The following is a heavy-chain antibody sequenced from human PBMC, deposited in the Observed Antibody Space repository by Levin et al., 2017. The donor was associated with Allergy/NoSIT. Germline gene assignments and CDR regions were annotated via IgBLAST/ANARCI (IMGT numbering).Heavy chain of an antibody. J-gene: IGHJ4*02. D-gene: IGHD6-13*01. V-gene: IGHV3-64D*06. CDR1: GFTFSSYA. CDR2: ISSNGGST. CDR3: VKDLGHSSSWED. Sequence: GESLKISCSASGFTFSSYAMHWVRQAPGKGLEYVSAISSNGGSTYYADSVKGRFTISRDNSKNTLYLQMSSLRAEDTAVYYCVKDLGHSSSWEDWGQGTLVTVSS.